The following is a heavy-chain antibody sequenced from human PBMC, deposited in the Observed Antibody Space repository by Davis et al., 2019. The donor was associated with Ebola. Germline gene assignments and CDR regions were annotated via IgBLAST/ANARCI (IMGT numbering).Heavy chain of an antibody. CDR1: DYNFLSYW. D-gene: IGHD3-10*01. J-gene: IGHJ5*02. V-gene: IGHV5-51*01. CDR3: AKSTSSGSFNWLDP. CDR2: IYPGDSDT. Sequence: GESLKISCKGFDYNFLSYWIVWVRQMPGKGLEWMGVIYPGDSDTRYSPSFQGQISITADRSNGTAYLQWDSLKASDTAMYYCAKSTSSGSFNWLDPWGQGTLVTVSS.